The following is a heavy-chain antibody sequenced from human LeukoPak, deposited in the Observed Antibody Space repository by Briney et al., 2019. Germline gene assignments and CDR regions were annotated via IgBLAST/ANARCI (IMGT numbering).Heavy chain of an antibody. Sequence: PGGSLRLSCAASGFTFSSYSMNWVRQAPGKGLEWVSSISSSSSYIYYADSVKGRFTISRDNAKNSLYLQMNSLRAEDTAVYYCARDDHGLQGYFDYWGQGTLVTVSS. D-gene: IGHD4-11*01. CDR1: GFTFSSYS. J-gene: IGHJ4*02. CDR3: ARDDHGLQGYFDY. V-gene: IGHV3-21*01. CDR2: ISSSSSYI.